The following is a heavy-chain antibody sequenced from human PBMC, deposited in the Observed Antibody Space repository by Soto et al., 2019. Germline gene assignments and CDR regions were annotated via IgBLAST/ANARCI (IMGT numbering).Heavy chain of an antibody. J-gene: IGHJ4*02. CDR1: GGSISSSRCH. CDR3: VKQDGLLWFGVQGDFDY. CDR2: IKYSGTT. V-gene: IGHV4-39*01. D-gene: IGHD3-10*01. Sequence: PSETLSLTCTVSGGSISSSRCHWGWIRQPPGKGLEWIASIKYSGTTFYNPSLKSRVTLSVDTSKNQFSLKLSSVTAADTAVYYCVKQDGLLWFGVQGDFDYWGQGTLVTVSS.